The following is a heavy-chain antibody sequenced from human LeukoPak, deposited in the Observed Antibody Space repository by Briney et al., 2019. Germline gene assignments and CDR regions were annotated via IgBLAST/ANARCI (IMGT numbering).Heavy chain of an antibody. V-gene: IGHV3-66*04. CDR1: GFTFSSNY. CDR3: ARRAAVAAPDY. CDR2: IYSGGNT. J-gene: IGHJ4*02. D-gene: IGHD6-19*01. Sequence: GGSLRLSCAASGFTFSSNYMSWVRQAPGKGLEWVSVIYSGGNTYYADSVKGRFTISRDNAKNSLYLQMNSLRAEDTAVYYCARRAAVAAPDYWGQGTLVTVSS.